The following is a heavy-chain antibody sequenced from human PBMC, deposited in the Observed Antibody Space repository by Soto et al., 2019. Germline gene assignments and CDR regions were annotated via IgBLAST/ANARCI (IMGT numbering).Heavy chain of an antibody. Sequence: QVQLVQSGAEVKKPGSSVKVSCKASGGTFGSYAISWVRQAPGQGLEWMGGIIPIPGTANYAQKFQGRVTIAADESTSTAYMELGSLRSEGTAVYYCARSQGSSTSLEIYYYYYYGMDVWGQGTTVTVSS. V-gene: IGHV1-69*01. J-gene: IGHJ6*02. CDR3: ARSQGSSTSLEIYYYYYYGMDV. CDR2: IIPIPGTA. CDR1: GGTFGSYA. D-gene: IGHD2-2*01.